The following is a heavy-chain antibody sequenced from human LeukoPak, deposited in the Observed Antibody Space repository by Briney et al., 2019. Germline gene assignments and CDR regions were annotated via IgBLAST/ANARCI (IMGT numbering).Heavy chain of an antibody. CDR1: GGSISSGGYY. V-gene: IGHV4-31*03. Sequence: SETLSLTCTVSGGSISSGGYYWSWIRQHPGKGLEWIGYIYYSGSTYYNPSLKSRVTISVDTSKNQFSLKLSSVTAADTAVYYCAKDRAMVRGVTLIDYWGQGTLVTVSS. CDR3: AKDRAMVRGVTLIDY. CDR2: IYYSGST. J-gene: IGHJ4*02. D-gene: IGHD3-10*01.